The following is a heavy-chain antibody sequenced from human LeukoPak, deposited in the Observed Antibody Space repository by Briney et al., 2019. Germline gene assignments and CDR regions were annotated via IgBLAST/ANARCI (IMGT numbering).Heavy chain of an antibody. D-gene: IGHD1-26*01. V-gene: IGHV4-61*08. Sequence: SETLSLTCTVSGGSISSGGYYWSWIRQPPGKGLEWIGYIYNSGSTNYNPSLKSRVTISVDTSKNQFSLKLSSVTAADTAVYYCAREKVGVTSGYYYGMDVWGQGTTVTVSS. CDR3: AREKVGVTSGYYYGMDV. CDR1: GGSISSGGYY. J-gene: IGHJ6*02. CDR2: IYNSGST.